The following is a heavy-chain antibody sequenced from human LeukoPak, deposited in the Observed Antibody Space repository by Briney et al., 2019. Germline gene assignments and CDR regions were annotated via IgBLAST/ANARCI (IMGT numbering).Heavy chain of an antibody. CDR1: GYTFTSCG. Sequence: ASVKVSCKASGYTFTSCGINWVRQAPGQGLEWMGWMNPNSGKTGYARKFQGRVTMTKNTSISTAYMEVSSLGYEDTAIYYCARGRPGLASAGTYDFWGQGTLITVSS. V-gene: IGHV1-8*01. D-gene: IGHD6-13*01. J-gene: IGHJ4*02. CDR2: MNPNSGKT. CDR3: ARGRPGLASAGTYDF.